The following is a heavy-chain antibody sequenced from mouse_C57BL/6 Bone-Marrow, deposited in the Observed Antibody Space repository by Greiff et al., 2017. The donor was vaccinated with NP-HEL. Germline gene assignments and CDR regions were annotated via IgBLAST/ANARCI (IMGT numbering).Heavy chain of an antibody. Sequence: VKLMESGAELVKPGASVKLSCKASGYTFTSYWMHWVKQRPGQGLEWIGMIHPNSGSTNYNEKFKSKATLTVDKSSSTAYMQLSSLTSEDSAVYYCARLSWYGSSSDYFDYWGQGTTLTVSS. CDR3: ARLSWYGSSSDYFDY. D-gene: IGHD1-1*01. V-gene: IGHV1-64*01. CDR2: IHPNSGST. J-gene: IGHJ2*01. CDR1: GYTFTSYW.